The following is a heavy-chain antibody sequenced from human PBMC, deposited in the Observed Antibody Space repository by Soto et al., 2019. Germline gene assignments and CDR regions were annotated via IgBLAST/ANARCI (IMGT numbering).Heavy chain of an antibody. CDR3: ARHPHIVVVAPINWFDP. J-gene: IGHJ5*02. V-gene: IGHV4-31*03. D-gene: IGHD2-15*01. CDR2: IYYSGST. CDR1: GGSISSGGYY. Sequence: TLSLTCTVSGGSISSGGYYWSWIRQHPGKGLEWIGYIYYSGSTYYNPSLKSRVTISVDTSKNQFSLKLSSVTAADTAVYYCARHPHIVVVAPINWFDPWGQGTLVTVSS.